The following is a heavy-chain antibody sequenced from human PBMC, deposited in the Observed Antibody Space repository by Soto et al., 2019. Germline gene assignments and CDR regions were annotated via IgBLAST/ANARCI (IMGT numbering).Heavy chain of an antibody. CDR2: INPNSGGT. D-gene: IGHD3-22*01. V-gene: IGHV1-2*02. Sequence: APVKVSCKASGYTFTDYYVHWVRQAPGQGLEWMGWINPNSGGTKSAQKFQGRVTMTRDTSISTAYMELSRLRSDDTAVYYCARRKGDYYDSSGYHYYFDYWGQGTLVTV. CDR1: GYTFTDYY. J-gene: IGHJ4*02. CDR3: ARRKGDYYDSSGYHYYFDY.